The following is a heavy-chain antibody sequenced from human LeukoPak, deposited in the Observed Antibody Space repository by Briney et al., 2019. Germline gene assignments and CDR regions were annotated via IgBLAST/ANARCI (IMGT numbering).Heavy chain of an antibody. CDR1: KFTFRSYW. J-gene: IGHJ4*02. CDR2: IKQDGSEK. V-gene: IGHV3-7*01. CDR3: ARDGEPFDY. Sequence: GGSLRLSCAASKFTFRSYWMSWVRQAPGKGLEWVANIKQDGSEKYYVDSVKGRFTISRDNTKNSLYLQVNSLRADDTAMYYCARDGEPFDYWGQGTLVTVSS.